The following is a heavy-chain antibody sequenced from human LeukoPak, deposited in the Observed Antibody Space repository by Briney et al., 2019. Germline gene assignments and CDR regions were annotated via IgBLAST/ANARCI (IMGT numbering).Heavy chain of an antibody. D-gene: IGHD4-17*01. V-gene: IGHV3-74*01. CDR3: VRIATVTTPDY. CDR1: GFTFSTYW. CDR2: INPDGSTT. Sequence: PRGSLRLSCAAAGFTFSTYWMHWVRQPLGKGLVWVSRINPDGSTTNYADSVKGRFTISRDNAKNTLYLQMNSLTAEDTAVYYCVRIATVTTPDYWGQGTLVTVSS. J-gene: IGHJ4*02.